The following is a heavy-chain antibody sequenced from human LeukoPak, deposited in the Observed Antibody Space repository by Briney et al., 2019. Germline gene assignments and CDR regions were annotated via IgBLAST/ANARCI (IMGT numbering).Heavy chain of an antibody. V-gene: IGHV3-15*07. Sequence: GGSLRLSCVASTFTKVWMKWVRQAPGKGLVWVGRVKNRGDGRTTGYAAPVKGRFTISRDDSKRTVYLQMNSLKTEDTAVYFCTTEYFGGFEYWGQGTLVTVSS. D-gene: IGHD3-16*01. J-gene: IGHJ4*02. CDR2: VKNRGDGRTT. CDR1: TFTKVW. CDR3: TTEYFGGFEY.